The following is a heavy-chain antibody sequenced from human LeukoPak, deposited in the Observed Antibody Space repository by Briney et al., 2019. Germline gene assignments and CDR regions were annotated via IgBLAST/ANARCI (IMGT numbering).Heavy chain of an antibody. CDR1: GFTFSTYE. CDR2: ISSSGSTI. V-gene: IGHV3-48*03. Sequence: GGSLRLSCAASGFTFSTYEMNWVRQAPGKGLEWVSYISSSGSTIYYADSVRGRFTISRDNAKNSLYLQMNSLRAEDTAVYYCARGGSYLSAFDIWGQGTMVTVSS. CDR3: ARGGSYLSAFDI. J-gene: IGHJ3*02. D-gene: IGHD1-26*01.